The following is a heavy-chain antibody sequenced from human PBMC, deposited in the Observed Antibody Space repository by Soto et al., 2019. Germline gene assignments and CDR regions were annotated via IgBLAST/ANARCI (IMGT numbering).Heavy chain of an antibody. CDR1: GFTFSSYG. CDR3: AKDQASSSWYGGYGMDV. J-gene: IGHJ6*02. Sequence: GGSPSLSCAASGFTFSSYGMHWVRQAPGKGLEWVAVISYDGSNKYYADSVKGRFTISRDNSKNTLYLQMNSLRAEDTAVYYCAKDQASSSWYGGYGMDVWGQGTTVTVSS. CDR2: ISYDGSNK. D-gene: IGHD6-13*01. V-gene: IGHV3-30*18.